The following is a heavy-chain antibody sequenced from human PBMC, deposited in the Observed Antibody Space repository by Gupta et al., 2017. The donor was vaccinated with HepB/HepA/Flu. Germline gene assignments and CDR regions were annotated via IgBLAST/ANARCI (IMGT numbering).Heavy chain of an antibody. CDR1: GGSFSGYY. J-gene: IGHJ4*02. CDR3: ARDPDIVPYFDY. V-gene: IGHV4-34*01. CDR2: INHSGST. Sequence: QVQLQQWGAGLLKPSETLSLTCAVYGGSFSGYYWSWIRQPPGKGLEWIGEINHSGSTNYNPSLKSRVTISVDTSKNQFPLKLSSVTAADTAVYYCARDPDIVPYFDYWGQGTLVTVSS. D-gene: IGHD2-8*01.